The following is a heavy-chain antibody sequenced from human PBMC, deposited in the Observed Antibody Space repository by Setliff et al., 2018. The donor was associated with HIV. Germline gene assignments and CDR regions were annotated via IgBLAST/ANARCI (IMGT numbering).Heavy chain of an antibody. CDR1: GFTFSDYY. Sequence: PGGSLRLSCAASGFTFSDYYMSWIRQAPGKGLEWVSYISSSGSTIYYADSVKGRFTISRDNAKNSLFLQLNSLRAEDTAVYYCARVGLGYRGVYYMDVWGKGTTVTVSS. J-gene: IGHJ6*03. CDR2: ISSSGSTI. D-gene: IGHD5-12*01. V-gene: IGHV3-11*01. CDR3: ARVGLGYRGVYYMDV.